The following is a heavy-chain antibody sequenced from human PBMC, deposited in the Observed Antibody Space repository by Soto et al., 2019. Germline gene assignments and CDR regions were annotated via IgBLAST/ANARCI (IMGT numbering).Heavy chain of an antibody. J-gene: IGHJ6*02. CDR1: GGTFSGYA. Sequence: SVKGCCKASGGTFSGYAISWVRQAPGQGLEWMGGIIPIFGTANYAQKFQGRVTITADESTSTAYMELSSLRSEDTAVYYCARVPDLSGWAPNYYYYGMDVWGQGTTVTVSS. CDR3: ARVPDLSGWAPNYYYYGMDV. V-gene: IGHV1-69*13. CDR2: IIPIFGTA. D-gene: IGHD6-19*01.